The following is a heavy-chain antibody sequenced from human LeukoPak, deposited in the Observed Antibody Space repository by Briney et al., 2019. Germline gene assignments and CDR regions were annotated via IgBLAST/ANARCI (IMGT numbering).Heavy chain of an antibody. Sequence: VASVKVSCKASEYTFTSYDINWVRQAPGQGLEWMGWINPNSGGTNYAQKFQGRVTMTRDTSISTAYMELSRLRSDDTAVYYCARDLLDYYDSSGFWNYWGQGTLVTVSS. CDR2: INPNSGGT. CDR1: EYTFTSYD. J-gene: IGHJ4*02. CDR3: ARDLLDYYDSSGFWNY. D-gene: IGHD3-22*01. V-gene: IGHV1-2*02.